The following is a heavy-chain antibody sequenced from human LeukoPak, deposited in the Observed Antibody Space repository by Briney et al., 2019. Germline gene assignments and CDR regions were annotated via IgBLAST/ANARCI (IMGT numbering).Heavy chain of an antibody. D-gene: IGHD6-6*01. V-gene: IGHV3-74*01. CDR3: VREYSSSSGRAFDI. J-gene: IGHJ3*02. Sequence: SGGSLRLPSAASGFTFSSYWMHWVRHAPGKGLVWVSRISTDGSSTNSADSVKGRFTISRDNAKNTLYLQMNSLRAEDTAVYYCVREYSSSSGRAFDIWGQGTMVTVSP. CDR1: GFTFSSYW. CDR2: ISTDGSST.